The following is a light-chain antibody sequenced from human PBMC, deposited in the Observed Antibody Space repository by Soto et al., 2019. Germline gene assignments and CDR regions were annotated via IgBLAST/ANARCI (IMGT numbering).Light chain of an antibody. Sequence: EIVMTQSPATPSLSPGGRATLSCRSSQSVGKYLVWYQQKPGQAPRLLIYDASNRAPGIPARFSGSGSGTDFTPTISSLEPEDFAVYYCQQRGNRPPWTFGQGTKVDI. CDR2: DAS. CDR3: QQRGNRPPWT. CDR1: QSVGKY. V-gene: IGKV3-11*01. J-gene: IGKJ1*01.